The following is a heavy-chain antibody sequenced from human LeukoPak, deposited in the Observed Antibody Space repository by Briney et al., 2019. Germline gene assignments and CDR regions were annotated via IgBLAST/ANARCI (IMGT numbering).Heavy chain of an antibody. CDR2: IYYSGST. J-gene: IGHJ4*02. Sequence: SQTLSLTCTVSGGSISSGGYYWSWIRQHPGKGLEWIGYIYYSGSTYYNPSLKSRVTISVDTSKNQFSLKLSSVTAADTAVYYCARSRFGGVVMYYFDYWGQGTLVTVSS. D-gene: IGHD3-3*01. V-gene: IGHV4-31*03. CDR1: GGSISSGGYY. CDR3: ARSRFGGVVMYYFDY.